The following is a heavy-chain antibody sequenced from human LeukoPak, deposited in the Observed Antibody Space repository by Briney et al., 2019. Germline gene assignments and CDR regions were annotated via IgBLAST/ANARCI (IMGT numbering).Heavy chain of an antibody. CDR2: ILYDGSKT. Sequence: GGSLRLSCAASGFSFSSYGMHWVRQAPGKGLEWVAAILYDGSKTYYADSVKGRFTISRDSSKNTLYLQMNSLRAVDTAVYYCAKGAVAGTGFDYWGQGTLVTVSS. J-gene: IGHJ4*02. CDR3: AKGAVAGTGFDY. CDR1: GFSFSSYG. V-gene: IGHV3-30*18. D-gene: IGHD6-19*01.